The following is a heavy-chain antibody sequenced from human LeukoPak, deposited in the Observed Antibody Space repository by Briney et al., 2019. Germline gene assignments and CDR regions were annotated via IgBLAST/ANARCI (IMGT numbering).Heavy chain of an antibody. CDR1: GGSLSAYY. D-gene: IGHD4-23*01. V-gene: IGHV4-34*01. CDR3: ARYLDYGGNSRVFQH. Sequence: SETLSLTCAVYGGSLSAYYWTWIRQPPGKGLEWIGEIKHGGSTNYNPSLKSRVTISIDTSKNQFSLKLSSVTAADTAVYYCARYLDYGGNSRVFQHWGQGTLVTVSS. CDR2: IKHGGST. J-gene: IGHJ1*01.